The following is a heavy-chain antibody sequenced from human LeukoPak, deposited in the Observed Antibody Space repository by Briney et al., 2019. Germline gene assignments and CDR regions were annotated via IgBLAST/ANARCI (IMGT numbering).Heavy chain of an antibody. D-gene: IGHD3-10*01. J-gene: IGHJ5*02. CDR2: IKSKTDGGTT. V-gene: IGHV3-15*01. Sequence: PGGSLRLSCAASGFTFSNAWMSWVRQAPGKGLEWVGRIKSKTDGGTTDYAAPVKGRFTISRDDSKNTLYLQMNSLRAEDTSVFYCARGSQLRGFDPWGQGTLVTVSS. CDR1: GFTFSNAW. CDR3: ARGSQLRGFDP.